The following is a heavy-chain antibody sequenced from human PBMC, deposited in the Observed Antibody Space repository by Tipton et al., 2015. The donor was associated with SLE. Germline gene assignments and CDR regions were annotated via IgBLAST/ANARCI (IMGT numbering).Heavy chain of an antibody. Sequence: SLRLSCAASGLTFSNYGMHWVRQAPGKGLEWVAFIRYDGTSKYYADSVKGRFTISRDNSKNTLYVQMNSLRPEHTAVDYCATDLSEYFDYWGQGTLVTVSS. J-gene: IGHJ4*02. CDR3: ATDLSEYFDY. CDR2: IRYDGTSK. V-gene: IGHV3-30*02. CDR1: GLTFSNYG. D-gene: IGHD1-14*01.